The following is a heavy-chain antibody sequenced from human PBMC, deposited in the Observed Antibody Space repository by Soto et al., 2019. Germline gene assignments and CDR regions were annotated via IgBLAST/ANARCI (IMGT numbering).Heavy chain of an antibody. V-gene: IGHV1-8*01. CDR3: ARVNSDSNNWVRFDY. D-gene: IGHD1-1*01. J-gene: IGHJ4*02. CDR1: GYTFTSYD. Sequence: ASVKVSCKASGYTFTSYDINWVRQATGQGLEWMGWMNPNSGNTGYAQKFQGRVTMTRDTSISTAYMELSSLRSDDTAMYYCARVNSDSNNWVRFDYWGQGTLVTVPS. CDR2: MNPNSGNT.